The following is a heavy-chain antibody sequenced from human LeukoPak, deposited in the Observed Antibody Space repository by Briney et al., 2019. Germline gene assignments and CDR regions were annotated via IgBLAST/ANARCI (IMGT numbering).Heavy chain of an antibody. CDR2: IYYSGST. CDR3: ARALPPYGGNSDAFDI. Sequence: PSETLSLTCTVSGGSISSYYWSWTRQPPGKGLEWIGYIYYSGSTNYNPSLKSRVTISVDTSKNQFSLKLSSVTAADTAVYYCARALPPYGGNSDAFDIWGQGTMVTVSS. D-gene: IGHD4-23*01. CDR1: GGSISSYY. J-gene: IGHJ3*02. V-gene: IGHV4-59*01.